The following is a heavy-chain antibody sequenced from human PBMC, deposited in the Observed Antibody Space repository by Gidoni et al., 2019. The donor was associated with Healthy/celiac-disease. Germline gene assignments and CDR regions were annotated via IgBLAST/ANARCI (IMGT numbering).Heavy chain of an antibody. CDR1: GGSFSGYY. Sequence: QVQLQQWGAGLLKPSDALSLTCAAYGGSFSGYYWRWIRQPPGMGLEWIGEINHSGSTNYNPSLKSRVTISVDTSKTQFSLKRSSGTATNTAVYYCARSWPPPKDSYYYFDYWGQGTLVTVSS. J-gene: IGHJ4*02. V-gene: IGHV4-34*01. CDR3: ARSWPPPKDSYYYFDY. CDR2: INHSGST. D-gene: IGHD3-10*01.